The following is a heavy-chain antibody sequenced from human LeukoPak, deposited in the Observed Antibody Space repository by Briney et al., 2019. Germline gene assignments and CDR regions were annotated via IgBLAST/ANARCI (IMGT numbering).Heavy chain of an antibody. CDR3: ARHDYAGATNLDY. D-gene: IGHD1-26*01. Sequence: GESLKISCKGSGYNFTNYWIGWVRQMPGKGLEWMGITYPGDSDTRYSPSFQGQVTISADKSISTAYLQWSSLKASDTAMYYCARHDYAGATNLDYWGQGTLVTVSS. V-gene: IGHV5-51*01. CDR2: TYPGDSDT. J-gene: IGHJ4*02. CDR1: GYNFTNYW.